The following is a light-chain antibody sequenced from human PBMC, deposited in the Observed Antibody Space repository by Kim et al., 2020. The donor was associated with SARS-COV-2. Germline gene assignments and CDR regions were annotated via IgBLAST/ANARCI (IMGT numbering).Light chain of an antibody. CDR2: AAC. CDR1: QSMYDD. Sequence: APMEDTVALTSGARQSMYDDVACFNRKPGGAPKLLIYAACPLQPGVPSQVSGNGSVANYTLTVTSLRPEDVATYYCQKCDSAPCTFGQGTKMDIK. V-gene: IGKV1-27*01. CDR3: QKCDSAPCT. J-gene: IGKJ1*01.